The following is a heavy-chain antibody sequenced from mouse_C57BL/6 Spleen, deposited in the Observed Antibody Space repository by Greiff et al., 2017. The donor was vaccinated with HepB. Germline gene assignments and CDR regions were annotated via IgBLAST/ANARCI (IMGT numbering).Heavy chain of an antibody. CDR1: GYTFTSYW. V-gene: IGHV1-52*01. CDR3: ARVYYYGSSYVFDY. CDR2: IDPSDSET. J-gene: IGHJ2*01. Sequence: QVQLQQPGAELVRPGSSVKLSCKASGYTFTSYWMHWVKQRPIQGLEWIGNIDPSDSETHYNQKFKDKATLTVDKSSSTAYMQLSSLTSEDSAVYYCARVYYYGSSYVFDYWGQGTTLTVSS. D-gene: IGHD1-1*01.